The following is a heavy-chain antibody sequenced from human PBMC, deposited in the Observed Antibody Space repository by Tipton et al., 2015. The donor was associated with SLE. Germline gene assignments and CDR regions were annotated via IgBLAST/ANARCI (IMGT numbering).Heavy chain of an antibody. J-gene: IGHJ5*02. Sequence: TLSLTCTVSGGPSTNYYWGWIRQTPGRELEWIGYIYWSGSTNYNPSLRSRATLSVDTSKNQFSLKLNSVTAADTAVYYCARRSDDYSNWFDPWGQGSQVTVSS. D-gene: IGHD4-11*01. CDR1: GGPSTNYY. V-gene: IGHV4-59*12. CDR3: ARRSDDYSNWFDP. CDR2: IYWSGST.